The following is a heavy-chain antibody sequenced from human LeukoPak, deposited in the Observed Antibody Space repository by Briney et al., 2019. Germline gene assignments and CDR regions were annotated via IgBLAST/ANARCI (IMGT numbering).Heavy chain of an antibody. J-gene: IGHJ5*02. CDR2: ISYDGSNK. CDR1: GFTFISYA. Sequence: GGSLRLSCAASGFTFISYAMHWVRQAPGKGLEGVAVISYDGSNKYYADSVKGRFTISRDNAKNSLSLQMNSLRAEDTAVYYCARVNTMVRGGTLFDPWGQGTLVTVSS. V-gene: IGHV3-30*04. CDR3: ARVNTMVRGGTLFDP. D-gene: IGHD3-10*01.